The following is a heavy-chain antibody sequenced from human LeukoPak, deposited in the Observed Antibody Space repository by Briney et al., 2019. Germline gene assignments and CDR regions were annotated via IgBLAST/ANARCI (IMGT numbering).Heavy chain of an antibody. CDR2: ISSSGNYA. Sequence: AGGSLRLSCVASGFIFSDYDMNWIRQAPGKGLEWVSYISSSGNYANYANSVKGRFTNSRDNAKNSLYLQMNSLRAEDTAVYYCARGGYDILTGTSFFDPWGQGTLVTVSS. V-gene: IGHV3-11*05. J-gene: IGHJ5*02. CDR3: ARGGYDILTGTSFFDP. CDR1: GFIFSDYD. D-gene: IGHD3-9*01.